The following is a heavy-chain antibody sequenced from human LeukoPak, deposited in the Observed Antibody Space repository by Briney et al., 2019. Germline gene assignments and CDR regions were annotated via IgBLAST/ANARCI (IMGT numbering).Heavy chain of an antibody. CDR2: MNPNSGNT. D-gene: IGHD5-18*01. CDR1: GYTFTSYD. Sequence: ASVKVSCKASGYTFTSYDINWVRQATGQGLEWMGWMNPNSGNTGYAQKFQGRVTMTRNTSISKAYMELRRLRYEDTAVYYCARPRSRGYSYGYGYWGQGTLVTVSS. V-gene: IGHV1-8*01. J-gene: IGHJ4*02. CDR3: ARPRSRGYSYGYGY.